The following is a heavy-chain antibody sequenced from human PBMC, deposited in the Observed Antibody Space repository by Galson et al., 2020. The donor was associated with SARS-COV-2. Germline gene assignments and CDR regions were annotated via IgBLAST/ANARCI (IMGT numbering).Heavy chain of an antibody. J-gene: IGHJ2*01. CDR1: GYSISTTNY. D-gene: IGHD3-22*01. CDR3: ARQGINMIVLVTVPGWFFDL. V-gene: IGHV4-38-2*01. Sequence: SETLYLTCAVSGYSISTTNYWGWVRQPPGKGLEWIGSIYPSGSTYYNPSLKSRVTISVDTSRNQFSLRLDSVTAADTAFYYCARQGINMIVLVTVPGWFFDLWGRGTLVTVSS. CDR2: IYPSGST.